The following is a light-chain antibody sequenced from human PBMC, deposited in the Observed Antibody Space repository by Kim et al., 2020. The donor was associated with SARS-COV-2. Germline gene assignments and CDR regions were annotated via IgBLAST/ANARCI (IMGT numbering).Light chain of an antibody. CDR1: SSDIGGYNY. CDR2: DVS. Sequence: GQSLTNSCTGTSSDIGGYNYVSWYQQHPGKAPKLMIYDVSQRPSGVSNRFSGSKSGNTASLTISGLQAEDEADYYCSSFATSRDVLFGGGTQLTVL. V-gene: IGLV2-14*04. J-gene: IGLJ2*01. CDR3: SSFATSRDVL.